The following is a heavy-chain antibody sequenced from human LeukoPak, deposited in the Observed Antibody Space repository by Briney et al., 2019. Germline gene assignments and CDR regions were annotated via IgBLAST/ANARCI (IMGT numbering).Heavy chain of an antibody. D-gene: IGHD6-19*01. CDR1: GFTFSSYG. Sequence: GGSLRLSCAASGFTFSSYGMHWVRQAPGKGLEWVAVISYDGSNKYYADSVKGRFTISRDNSKNTLYLQMNSLRAEDTAVYYCARAVLSGWYGGYYYGMDVWGQGTTVTVSS. CDR2: ISYDGSNK. J-gene: IGHJ6*02. CDR3: ARAVLSGWYGGYYYGMDV. V-gene: IGHV3-30*03.